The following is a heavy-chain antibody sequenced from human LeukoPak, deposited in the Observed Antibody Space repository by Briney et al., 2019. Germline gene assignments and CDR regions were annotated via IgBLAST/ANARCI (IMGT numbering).Heavy chain of an antibody. CDR1: GGSISSGSYY. CDR3: ARVTIRESCDY. CDR2: IYTSGST. J-gene: IGHJ4*02. V-gene: IGHV4-61*02. D-gene: IGHD4-11*01. Sequence: PSETLSLTCTVAGGSISSGSYYWRWIRQPAVKGLEWIGRIYTSGSTNYNPSLKSRVTISVDTSKNQFSLKLSSVTAADTAVYYCARVTIRESCDYWGQGTLVTVSS.